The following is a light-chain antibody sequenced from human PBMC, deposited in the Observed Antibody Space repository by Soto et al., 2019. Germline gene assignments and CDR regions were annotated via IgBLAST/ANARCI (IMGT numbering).Light chain of an antibody. CDR1: QSVSSN. V-gene: IGKV3-15*01. J-gene: IGKJ2*01. Sequence: EIVMTQSPVTLSVSPGERATLSCRASQSVSSNLAWYQQRPGQAPRLLIYGASSRATGIPVRFSGSGSGTYFTLTISSLQSEDFAVYYCQQYNNWPPLYTFGQGTKLEIK. CDR2: GAS. CDR3: QQYNNWPPLYT.